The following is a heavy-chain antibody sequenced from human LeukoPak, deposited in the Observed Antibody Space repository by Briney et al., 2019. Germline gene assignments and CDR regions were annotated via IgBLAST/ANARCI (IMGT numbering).Heavy chain of an antibody. CDR3: ARIAVVIRDRDVIAEFFQE. J-gene: IGHJ1*01. D-gene: IGHD3-3*01. V-gene: IGHV4-39*01. CDR1: GGSISSKVHY. Sequence: SETLSLTCSVSGGSISSKVHYWGWVRQPPGRGLEWIGTIYYSGNTYYNPSLESRLTLSVDTSNNQFSLRLTSVTAADTAVYYCARIAVVIRDRDVIAEFFQEWGQGIPVIVSS. CDR2: IYYSGNT.